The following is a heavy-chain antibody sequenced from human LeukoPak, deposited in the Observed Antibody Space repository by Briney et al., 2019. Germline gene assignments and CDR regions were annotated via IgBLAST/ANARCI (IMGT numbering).Heavy chain of an antibody. CDR3: AREAYDSSGYYLRPLDY. CDR2: IIPIFGTA. J-gene: IGHJ4*02. CDR1: GGTFSSYA. V-gene: IGHV1-69*13. Sequence: SVKVPCKASGGTFSSYAISWVRQAPGQGLEWMGGIIPIFGTANYAQKFQGRVTITADESTSTAYMELSSLRSEDTAVYYCAREAYDSSGYYLRPLDYWGQGTLVTVSS. D-gene: IGHD3-22*01.